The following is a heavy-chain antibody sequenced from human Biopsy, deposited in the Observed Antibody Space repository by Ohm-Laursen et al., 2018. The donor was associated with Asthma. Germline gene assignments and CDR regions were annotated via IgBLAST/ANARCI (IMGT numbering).Heavy chain of an antibody. Sequence: GALSLTCDVYPGSFSGFFWTWIRQSPGKGLEWIGETNERGVTNNNPSLKSRVIISIDTYWNRVSLKLTSVTAADTAVYYCARGPELDVWGQGTTVTVSS. CDR3: ARGPELDV. V-gene: IGHV4-34*01. CDR2: TNERGVT. J-gene: IGHJ6*02. CDR1: PGSFSGFF.